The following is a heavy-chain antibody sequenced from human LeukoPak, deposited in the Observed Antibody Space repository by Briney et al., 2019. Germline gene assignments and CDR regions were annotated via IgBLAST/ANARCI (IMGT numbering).Heavy chain of an antibody. CDR3: ARASSGSYFRGDDAFDI. J-gene: IGHJ3*02. D-gene: IGHD1-26*01. CDR2: IYSGGST. Sequence: GGSLRLSCAASGFTVSSNYMSWVRQAPGKGLEWDSVIYSGGSTYYADSVKGRFTISRDNSKNTLYLQMNSLRAEDTAVYYCARASSGSYFRGDDAFDIWGQGTMVTVSS. CDR1: GFTVSSNY. V-gene: IGHV3-53*01.